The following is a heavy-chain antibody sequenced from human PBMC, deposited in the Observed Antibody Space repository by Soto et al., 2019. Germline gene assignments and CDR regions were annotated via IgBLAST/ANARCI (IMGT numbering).Heavy chain of an antibody. J-gene: IGHJ5*02. V-gene: IGHV3-30-3*01. CDR1: GFTFSSYA. Sequence: GGSLRLSCAASGFTFSSYAMHWVRQAPGKGLEWVAVISYDGSNKYYADSVKGRFTISRDNSKNTLYLQMNSLRAEDTAVYYCARDHRRLPWFDPWGQGTLVTVSS. CDR3: ARDHRRLPWFDP. CDR2: ISYDGSNK.